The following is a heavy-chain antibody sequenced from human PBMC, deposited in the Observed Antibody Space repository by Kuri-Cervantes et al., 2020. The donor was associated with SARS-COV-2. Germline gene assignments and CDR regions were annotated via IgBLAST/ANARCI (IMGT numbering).Heavy chain of an antibody. D-gene: IGHD3-3*01. Sequence: SETLSLTCTVSGGSISSYYWSWIRQPARKGLEWIGRIYTSGSTNYNPSLKSRVTMSVDTSKNQFSLKLSSVTAADTAVYYCARDLLLPHTIFGVVHTEVYYYYYMDVWGKGTTVTVSS. CDR3: ARDLLLPHTIFGVVHTEVYYYYYMDV. CDR2: IYTSGST. CDR1: GGSISSYY. J-gene: IGHJ6*03. V-gene: IGHV4-4*07.